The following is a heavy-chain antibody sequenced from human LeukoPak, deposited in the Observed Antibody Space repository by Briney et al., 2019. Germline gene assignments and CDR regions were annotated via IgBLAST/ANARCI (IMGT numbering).Heavy chain of an antibody. Sequence: GGSLRLSCAASGFTFSSYWMSWVRQAPGNGLEWVANIKQDGSEKYYVDPVKGRFTISGDNAKNSLYLQMNSLRAEDTAVYYCARDEIQLWLNYWGQGTLVTVSS. V-gene: IGHV3-7*03. CDR2: IKQDGSEK. CDR1: GFTFSSYW. D-gene: IGHD5-18*01. J-gene: IGHJ4*02. CDR3: ARDEIQLWLNY.